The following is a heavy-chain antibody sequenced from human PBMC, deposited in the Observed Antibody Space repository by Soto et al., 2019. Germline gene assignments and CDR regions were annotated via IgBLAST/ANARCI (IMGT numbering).Heavy chain of an antibody. Sequence: QVQLVESGGGVVQPGRSLRLSCAASGFTFSSYAMHWVRQAPDKGLEWMAVISYDGSNKHYADSVKGRFTISRDNSKNTLYLQMNSLRAEDTAVYYCARVPSSSGRAHFDYWGQGTLVTVSS. J-gene: IGHJ4*02. V-gene: IGHV3-30-3*01. D-gene: IGHD2-15*01. CDR3: ARVPSSSGRAHFDY. CDR2: ISYDGSNK. CDR1: GFTFSSYA.